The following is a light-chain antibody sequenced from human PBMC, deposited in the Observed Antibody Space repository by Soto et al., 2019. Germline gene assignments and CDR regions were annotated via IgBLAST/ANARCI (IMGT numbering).Light chain of an antibody. Sequence: QSALTQPASVSGSPGQSITISCTGAGSAVGGSNYVSWYQQHPGKVPKLLIYEVSNRPSGVSNRFSGSKSGNTASLTISGLQTEDEADYYCSSYATSSTLEVVFGGGTKVTVL. V-gene: IGLV2-14*01. CDR1: GSAVGGSNY. CDR3: SSYATSSTLEVV. CDR2: EVS. J-gene: IGLJ2*01.